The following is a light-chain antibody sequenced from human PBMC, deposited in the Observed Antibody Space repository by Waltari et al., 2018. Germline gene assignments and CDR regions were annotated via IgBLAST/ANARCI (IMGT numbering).Light chain of an antibody. J-gene: IGKJ2*01. CDR2: GAS. CDR1: QSVSNN. V-gene: IGKV3-15*01. CDR3: QQCYSTPYT. Sequence: EIVMTQSPATLSVSPGERATLSCRASQSVSNNLAWYQQKPGQAPRLLIYGASTRATGIPARFSGSGSGTEFTLTISSLQAADVAVYYCQQCYSTPYTFGQGTKLEIK.